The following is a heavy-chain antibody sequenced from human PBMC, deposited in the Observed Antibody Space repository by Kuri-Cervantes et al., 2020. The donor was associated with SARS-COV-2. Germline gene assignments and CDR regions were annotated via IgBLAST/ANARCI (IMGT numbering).Heavy chain of an antibody. Sequence: ESLKISFAVYGGSFSGYYWSWIRQPPGKGLEWIGEINHSGSTNYNPSLKSRVTISVDTSKNQFSLKLSSVTAADTAVYYCARGGFLTGYRGTRGAFDIWGQGTMVTVSS. D-gene: IGHD3-9*01. CDR3: ARGGFLTGYRGTRGAFDI. V-gene: IGHV4-34*01. CDR2: INHSGST. CDR1: GGSFSGYY. J-gene: IGHJ3*02.